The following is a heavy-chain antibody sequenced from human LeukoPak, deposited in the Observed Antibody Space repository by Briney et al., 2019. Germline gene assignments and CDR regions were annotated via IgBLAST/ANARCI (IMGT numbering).Heavy chain of an antibody. V-gene: IGHV3-48*01. Sequence: GGSLRLSCAASGFTFSCYSMNWVRQAPGKGLEWVSYISSGSSNIYYADSVKGRFTISRDNAKNSLYLQMNSLRAEDTAVYYCAHLARGVEVAGDYLTWGQGTLVTVSS. CDR3: AHLARGVEVAGDYLT. J-gene: IGHJ4*02. CDR1: GFTFSCYS. CDR2: ISSGSSNI. D-gene: IGHD6-19*01.